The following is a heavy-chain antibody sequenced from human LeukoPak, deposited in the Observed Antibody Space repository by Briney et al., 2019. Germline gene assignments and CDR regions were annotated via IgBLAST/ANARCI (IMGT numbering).Heavy chain of an antibody. V-gene: IGHV3-30*03. J-gene: IGHJ3*02. CDR1: GFTFSSYG. Sequence: PGGSLRLSCAASGFTFSSYGMHWVRQAPGKGLEWVAVISYDGSNKYYADSVKGRFTISRDNSKNTLYLQMNSLRAEDTAVYYCASAYDSSGYHAFDIWGQGTMVTVSS. CDR3: ASAYDSSGYHAFDI. CDR2: ISYDGSNK. D-gene: IGHD3-22*01.